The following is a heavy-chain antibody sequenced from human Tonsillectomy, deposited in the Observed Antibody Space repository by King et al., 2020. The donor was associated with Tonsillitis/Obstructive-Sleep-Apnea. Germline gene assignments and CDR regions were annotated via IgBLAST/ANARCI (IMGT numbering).Heavy chain of an antibody. D-gene: IGHD2-2*02. J-gene: IGHJ4*02. V-gene: IGHV3-23*04. Sequence: VQLVESGGGLVQPGGSLRLSCAASGFTFSSYAMSWVRQAPGKGLEWVSAISGSGCSTYYADSVKGRFTISRDNSKNTLYLQMNSLRAEDTAVYYCGRSDCSSTGCDTLDYWGQGTLVTVSS. CDR1: GFTFSSYA. CDR2: ISGSGCST. CDR3: GRSDCSSTGCDTLDY.